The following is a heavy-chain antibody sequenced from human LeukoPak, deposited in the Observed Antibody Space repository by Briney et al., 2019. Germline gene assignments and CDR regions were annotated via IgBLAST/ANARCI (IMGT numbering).Heavy chain of an antibody. CDR2: ISSSGSTI. CDR3: AIGRYFDWLLNFDY. D-gene: IGHD3-9*01. J-gene: IGHJ4*02. Sequence: GGSLSLSCAASGFTFSSYEMNWVRQAPGKGLEWVSYISSSGSTIYYADSVKGRFTISRDNAKNSLYLQMNSLRAEDTAVYYCAIGRYFDWLLNFDYWGQGTLVTVSS. CDR1: GFTFSSYE. V-gene: IGHV3-48*03.